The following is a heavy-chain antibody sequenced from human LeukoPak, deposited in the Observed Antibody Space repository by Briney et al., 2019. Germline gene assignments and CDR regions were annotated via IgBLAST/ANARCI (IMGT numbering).Heavy chain of an antibody. V-gene: IGHV3-23*01. Sequence: GGSLRLSCGASGFTFSSYAMSWVRQAPGKGLEWVSAISGSGGSTYYADSVKGRFTISRDNSKNTLYLQMNSLRAEDTAVYYCAKGDDSIYYYGMDVWGQGTTVTVSS. J-gene: IGHJ6*02. D-gene: IGHD2-21*01. CDR3: AKGDDSIYYYGMDV. CDR2: ISGSGGST. CDR1: GFTFSSYA.